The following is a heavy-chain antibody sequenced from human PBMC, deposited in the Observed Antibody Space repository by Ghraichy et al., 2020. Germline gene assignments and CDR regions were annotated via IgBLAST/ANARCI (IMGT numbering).Heavy chain of an antibody. CDR3: VRELGYRGFLDY. Sequence: SLRLSCAASGFTFSNYWMAWVRQAPGKGLEWVAQIKGDGSEKYYLDSVSGRFIISRDNAKNSQFLQMNSLRAEDTARYYCVRELGYRGFLDYWGQGTMVTVAS. CDR1: GFTFSNYW. J-gene: IGHJ4*02. D-gene: IGHD5-12*01. CDR2: IKGDGSEK. V-gene: IGHV3-7*01.